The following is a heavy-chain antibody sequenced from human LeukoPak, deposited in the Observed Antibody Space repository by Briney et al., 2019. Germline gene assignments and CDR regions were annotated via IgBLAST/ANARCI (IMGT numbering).Heavy chain of an antibody. CDR3: ARAIGTDYYYYYGMDV. D-gene: IGHD1-1*01. Sequence: GGSLRLSCAASGFTFSSYAMHWVRQAPGKGLEWVAVISYDGSNEYYADSVKGRFTISRDNSKNTLYLQMNSLRAEDTAVYYCARAIGTDYYYYYGMDVWGQGTTVTASS. J-gene: IGHJ6*02. CDR1: GFTFSSYA. V-gene: IGHV3-30*04. CDR2: ISYDGSNE.